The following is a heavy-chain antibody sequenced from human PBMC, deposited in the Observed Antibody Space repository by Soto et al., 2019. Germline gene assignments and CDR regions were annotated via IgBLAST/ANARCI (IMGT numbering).Heavy chain of an antibody. V-gene: IGHV3-21*01. CDR2: IGSGSAHI. D-gene: IGHD3-22*01. J-gene: IGHJ3*02. CDR1: GFTFSFYI. CDR3: ARAYYYDSSGYQTAFDI. Sequence: GGSLRLSCAASGFTFSFYIMNWVRQAQGKGLEWVSSIGSGSAHIYYADSVKGRFTISRDNAKNSLFLQMNSLRAEDTAVYYCARAYYYDSSGYQTAFDIWGQGTMVTVSS.